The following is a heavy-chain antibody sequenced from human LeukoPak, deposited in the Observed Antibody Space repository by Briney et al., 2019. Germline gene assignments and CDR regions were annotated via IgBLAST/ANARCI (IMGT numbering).Heavy chain of an antibody. Sequence: SETLSRTCTVSGVSISSYYWGWIRQPPGKGREGIVYIIYSGGTNYTHTLKSRVTISVDTSKNKSSLKLSCVTSADTAVYYCARLYYGSGSPQAFDPWGQGTLVTVSS. V-gene: IGHV4-59*08. CDR2: IIYSGGT. CDR1: GVSISSYY. D-gene: IGHD3-10*01. CDR3: ARLYYGSGSPQAFDP. J-gene: IGHJ5*02.